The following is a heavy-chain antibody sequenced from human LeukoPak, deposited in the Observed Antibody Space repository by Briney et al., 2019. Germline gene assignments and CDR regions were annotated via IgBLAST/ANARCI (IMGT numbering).Heavy chain of an antibody. D-gene: IGHD3-3*01. CDR1: GGTFSSYA. CDR3: ARAPVLRFLEWLLPTSMDV. Sequence: ASVKVSCKASGGTFSSYAISWVRQAPGQGLEWMGGIIPIFGTANYAQKFQGRVTITADESTSTAYMELSSLRSEDTAVYYCARAPVLRFLEWLLPTSMDVWGQGTTVTVSS. J-gene: IGHJ6*02. CDR2: IIPIFGTA. V-gene: IGHV1-69*13.